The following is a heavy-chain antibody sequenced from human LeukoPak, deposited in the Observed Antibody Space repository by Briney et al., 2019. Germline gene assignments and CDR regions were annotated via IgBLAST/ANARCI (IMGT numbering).Heavy chain of an antibody. Sequence: GASVKVSCKASGGTFSSYAISWVRQAPGQGLEWMGEIIPIFGTANYAQRFQGRVTITADESTSTAYMELSSLRSEDTAVYYCAGEFYASSGYYYPPYYYYYGMDVWGQGTTVTVSS. CDR2: IIPIFGTA. CDR1: GGTFSSYA. D-gene: IGHD3-22*01. J-gene: IGHJ6*02. CDR3: AGEFYASSGYYYPPYYYYYGMDV. V-gene: IGHV1-69*13.